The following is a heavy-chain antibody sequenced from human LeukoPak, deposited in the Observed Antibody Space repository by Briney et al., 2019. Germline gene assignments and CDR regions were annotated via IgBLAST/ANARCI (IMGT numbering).Heavy chain of an antibody. CDR2: IYTSGST. CDR1: GGSISSGDYY. Sequence: SETLSLTCTVSGGSISSGDYYWSWIRQPPGKGLEWIGRIYTSGSTNYNPSLKSRVTMSVDTSKNQFSLKLSSVTAADTAVYYCARVFYAFDIWGQGTMVTVSS. V-gene: IGHV4-61*02. J-gene: IGHJ3*02. CDR3: ARVFYAFDI. D-gene: IGHD3-3*01.